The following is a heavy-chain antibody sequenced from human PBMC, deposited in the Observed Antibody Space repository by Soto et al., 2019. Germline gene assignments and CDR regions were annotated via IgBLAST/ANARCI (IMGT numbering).Heavy chain of an antibody. D-gene: IGHD3-10*01. CDR1: GYTFTSYA. CDR3: ARDLLWFGESHYYYGMDV. V-gene: IGHV1-3*01. CDR2: INAGNDNT. Sequence: ASVKVSCKASGYTFTSYAMHWVRQAPGQRLEWMGWINAGNDNTKYSQKFQGRVTITRDTSASTAYMELSSLRSEDTAVYYCARDLLWFGESHYYYGMDVWGQGTTVTVSS. J-gene: IGHJ6*02.